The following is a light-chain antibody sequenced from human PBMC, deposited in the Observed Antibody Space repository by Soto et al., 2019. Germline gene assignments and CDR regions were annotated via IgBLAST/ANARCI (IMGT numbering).Light chain of an antibody. CDR1: QTVSSAY. V-gene: IGKV3-20*01. CDR2: GAS. CDR3: QQYNTSPWT. Sequence: PGERATLSCRASQTVSSAYLAWFQQKPGQAPRLLIYGASRRATGIPDRFSGAGSGTEFTLTISRVAPEDYAVYYCQQYNTSPWTFGQGTKVDIK. J-gene: IGKJ1*01.